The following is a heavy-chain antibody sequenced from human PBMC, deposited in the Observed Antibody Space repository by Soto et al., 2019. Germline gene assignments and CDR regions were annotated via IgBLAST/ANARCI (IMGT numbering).Heavy chain of an antibody. V-gene: IGHV3-9*01. CDR3: AKDMEISISSYTMDA. D-gene: IGHD6-6*01. CDR1: GFTFDDYA. J-gene: IGHJ6*02. Sequence: SLRLSCAASGFTFDDYAMHWVRQVPGKGLEWVSGISWKSGSIGYADSVKGRFGISRGNAKNALYLQMSSLRAEDTALYYCAKDMEISISSYTMDAWAQGTTATVSS. CDR2: ISWKSGSI.